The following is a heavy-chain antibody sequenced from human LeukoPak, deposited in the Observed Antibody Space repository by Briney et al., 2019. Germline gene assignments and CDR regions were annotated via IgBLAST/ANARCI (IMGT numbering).Heavy chain of an antibody. CDR1: GVIFSGYA. CDR3: AKAIAARPLNYYYYGMDV. V-gene: IGHV3-23*01. J-gene: IGHJ6*02. CDR2: ISGSGGST. Sequence: GGSLRLSCAASGVIFSGYAMSWVRQAPGKGLEWVSSISGSGGSTYYADSVKGRFIISRDNSKNTLYLQMNSLRAEDTAVYYCAKAIAARPLNYYYYGMDVWGQGTTVTVSS. D-gene: IGHD6-6*01.